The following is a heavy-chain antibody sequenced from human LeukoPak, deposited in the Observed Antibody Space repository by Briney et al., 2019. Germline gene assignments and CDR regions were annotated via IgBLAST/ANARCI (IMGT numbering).Heavy chain of an antibody. V-gene: IGHV4-30-2*01. CDR2: IYHSGST. D-gene: IGHD6-6*01. CDR1: GGSISSGGYY. CDR3: ARVRQLSDFDY. J-gene: IGHJ4*02. Sequence: PSETLSLTCTVSGGSISSGGYYWSWIRQPPGKGLEWIGYIYHSGSTYYNPSLKSRVTISVDRSKNQFSLKLSSVTAADTAVYYCARVRQLSDFDYWGQGTLVTVSS.